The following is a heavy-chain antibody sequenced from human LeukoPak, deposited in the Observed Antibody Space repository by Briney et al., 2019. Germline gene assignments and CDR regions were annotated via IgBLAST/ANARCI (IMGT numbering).Heavy chain of an antibody. CDR1: GFTFSNCA. V-gene: IGHV3-23*01. D-gene: IGHD2-15*01. J-gene: IGHJ4*02. CDR3: AKAGAVVVVAAKYFDY. CDR2: VSGSGGST. Sequence: GGSLRLSCAASGFTFSNCAMSWVRQAPGRGLQGVSAVSGSGGSTYYADSVKGRFTISRDNSKNTLYLQMNSLRAEDTAVYYCAKAGAVVVVAAKYFDYWGQGTLVTVSS.